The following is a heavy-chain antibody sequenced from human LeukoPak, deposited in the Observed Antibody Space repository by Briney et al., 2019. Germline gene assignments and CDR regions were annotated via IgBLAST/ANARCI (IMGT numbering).Heavy chain of an antibody. CDR2: IFPIFGTA. CDR3: ARGVYDFSSYYYYYMDV. J-gene: IGHJ6*03. CDR1: GGTFSSYA. Sequence: GASVKVSCKASGGTFSSYAISWVRQAPGQGLEWMGGIFPIFGTANYAQKFQGRVTITTDESTSTAYMELSSLRSEDTAVYYCARGVYDFSSYYYYYMDVWSKGTTVTVSS. D-gene: IGHD3-3*01. V-gene: IGHV1-69*05.